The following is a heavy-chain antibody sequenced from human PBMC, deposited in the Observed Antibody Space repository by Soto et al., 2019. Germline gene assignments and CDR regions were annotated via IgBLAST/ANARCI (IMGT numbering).Heavy chain of an antibody. CDR2: ISGSSIIT. J-gene: IGHJ6*02. D-gene: IGHD2-2*01. CDR1: GFIGSTYS. V-gene: IGHV3-48*02. CDR3: AAEGGFCSGTSCYDGGRYYYYGMDV. Sequence: GALRLSCAASGFIGSTYSMNWVRQAPGKGLAWVSYISGSSIITYYADSVKGRFTVSRDNAKNSLYLQMNSLRDEDTAVYYCAAEGGFCSGTSCYDGGRYYYYGMDVWGQGTTVTVSS.